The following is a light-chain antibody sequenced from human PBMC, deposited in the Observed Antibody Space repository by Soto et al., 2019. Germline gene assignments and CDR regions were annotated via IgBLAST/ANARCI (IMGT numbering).Light chain of an antibody. V-gene: IGLV1-40*01. Sequence: QSVLTQSPSVSGAPGQRVTISCTGSSSNIGADYDVHWYQRLPGTAPKLLIYGNNNRPSGVPDRFSGSKSGTSASLAITGLQAEDEADYYCQYYDSSLSNYVFGTGTKVTVL. CDR3: QYYDSSLSNYV. CDR1: SSNIGADYD. CDR2: GNN. J-gene: IGLJ1*01.